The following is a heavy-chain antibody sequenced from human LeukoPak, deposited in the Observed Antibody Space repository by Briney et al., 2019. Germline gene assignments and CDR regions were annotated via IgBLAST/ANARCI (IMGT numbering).Heavy chain of an antibody. CDR3: ARRGSGWNFDY. D-gene: IGHD6-19*01. Sequence: SETLSLTCTVSGGSISSNYWSWIRQPPGKGLEWIGYIYYSGSTNYNPSLKSRVTISVDTSKNQFSLKLSSMTAADTAVYYCARRGSGWNFDYWGQGTLVTVSS. J-gene: IGHJ4*02. CDR2: IYYSGST. CDR1: GGSISSNY. V-gene: IGHV4-59*08.